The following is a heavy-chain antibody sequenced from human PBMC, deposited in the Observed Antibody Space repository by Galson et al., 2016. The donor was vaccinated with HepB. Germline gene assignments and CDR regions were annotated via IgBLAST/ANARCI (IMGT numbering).Heavy chain of an antibody. V-gene: IGHV3-21*01. CDR1: GFTFTSYT. J-gene: IGHJ6*02. CDR3: AKDSLVYAIDPYYGMDV. CDR2: ISVSSSYI. D-gene: IGHD2-8*01. Sequence: SLRLSCAASGFTFTSYTMNWVRQAPGKGLEWVSSISVSSSYIYYADSVKGRFTISRDNSKNTLDLQMNSLRAEDTAVYYCAKDSLVYAIDPYYGMDVWGQGTTVTVSS.